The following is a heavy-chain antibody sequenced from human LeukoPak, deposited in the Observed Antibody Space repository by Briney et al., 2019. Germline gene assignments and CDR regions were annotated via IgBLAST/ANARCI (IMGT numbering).Heavy chain of an antibody. V-gene: IGHV1-46*01. CDR1: GYTFTSYY. Sequence: ASVKLSCTASGYTFTSYYMHWVRQAPGQGLEWMGIINPSGGSTSYAQKFQGRVTMTRDTSTSTVYMELSSLRSEDTAVYYCARAGMSSGWYMANYYYYYMDVWGKGTTVTISS. CDR3: ARAGMSSGWYMANYYYYYMDV. CDR2: INPSGGST. J-gene: IGHJ6*03. D-gene: IGHD6-19*01.